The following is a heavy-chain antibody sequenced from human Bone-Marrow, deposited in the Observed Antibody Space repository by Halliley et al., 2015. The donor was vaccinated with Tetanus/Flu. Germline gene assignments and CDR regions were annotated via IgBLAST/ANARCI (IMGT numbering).Heavy chain of an antibody. V-gene: IGHV4-59*08. CDR2: IYYSGGT. Sequence: TLSLTCTVSGGSIGNYYWTWIRQPPGKGLEWIGYIYYSGGTNYNRSLKSRVTISVDKSKNQFSVNLNSVTAADTAVYYCARHFRHWLFDYWGQGTLVTVSS. CDR1: GGSIGNYY. CDR3: ARHFRHWLFDY. J-gene: IGHJ4*02. D-gene: IGHD3-22*01.